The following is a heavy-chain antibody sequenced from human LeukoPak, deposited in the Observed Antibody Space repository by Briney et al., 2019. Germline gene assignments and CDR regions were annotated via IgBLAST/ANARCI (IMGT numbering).Heavy chain of an antibody. CDR2: ISSSSSYI. V-gene: IGHV3-21*01. D-gene: IGHD2-15*01. CDR1: GFTFSSYS. CDR3: AREPRDGWPTRGAFDI. Sequence: GGSLRLSCAASGFTFSSYSMNWVRQAPGKGLEWVSSISSSSSYIYYADSAKGRFTISRDNAKNSLYLQMNSLRAEDTAVYYCAREPRDGWPTRGAFDIWGQGTMVTVSS. J-gene: IGHJ3*02.